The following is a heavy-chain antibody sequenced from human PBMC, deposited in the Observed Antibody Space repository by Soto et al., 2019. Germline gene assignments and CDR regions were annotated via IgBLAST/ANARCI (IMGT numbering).Heavy chain of an antibody. Sequence: TLSLTCTVSGASIRGFYWSWIRQPPGKGLEWIGSIYYSGSTTYNPSLKSRVTISVDTSKNQFSQKLTSVTAADTAVYFCARIYCSSIRCSSHFDYWGQGTLVTVSS. V-gene: IGHV4-59*08. J-gene: IGHJ4*02. CDR1: GASIRGFY. D-gene: IGHD2-2*01. CDR2: IYYSGST. CDR3: ARIYCSSIRCSSHFDY.